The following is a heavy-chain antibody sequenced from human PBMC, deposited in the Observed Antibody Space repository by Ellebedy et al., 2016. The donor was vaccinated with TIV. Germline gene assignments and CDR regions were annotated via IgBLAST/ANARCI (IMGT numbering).Heavy chain of an antibody. V-gene: IGHV3-21*01. CDR1: GFTFSSYS. Sequence: PGGSLRLSCAASGFTFSSYSMNRVRQAPGKGLEWVSSISSSSSYIYYADSVKGRFTISRDNAKNSLYLQMNSLRAEDTAVYYCAPGGTTKVKKGFAYWGQGTVVTVSS. J-gene: IGHJ4*02. D-gene: IGHD3-16*01. CDR3: APGGTTKVKKGFAY. CDR2: ISSSSSYI.